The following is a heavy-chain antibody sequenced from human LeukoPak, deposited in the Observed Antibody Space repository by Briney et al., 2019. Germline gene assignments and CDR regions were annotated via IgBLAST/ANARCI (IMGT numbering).Heavy chain of an antibody. Sequence: PGGSLRLSCAASGFTFSSYGMHWVRQAPGKGLEWVAVISCDGSNKYYADSVKGRFTISRDNSKNTLYLQMNSLRAEDTAVYYCASITIFGVATPIDYWGQGTLVTVSS. D-gene: IGHD3-3*01. CDR3: ASITIFGVATPIDY. J-gene: IGHJ4*02. V-gene: IGHV3-30*03. CDR1: GFTFSSYG. CDR2: ISCDGSNK.